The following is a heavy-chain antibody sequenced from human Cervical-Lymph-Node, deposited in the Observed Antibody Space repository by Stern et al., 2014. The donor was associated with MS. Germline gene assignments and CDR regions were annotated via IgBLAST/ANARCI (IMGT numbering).Heavy chain of an antibody. D-gene: IGHD5-24*01. CDR2: TYYRSTWYN. V-gene: IGHV6-1*01. CDR3: ARDSEEMATIFFFDY. J-gene: IGHJ4*02. CDR1: GDSVSSNSAA. Sequence: QLVQSGPGLVKPSQTLSLTCAISGDSVSSNSAAWNWIRQSPSSGLEWLGRTYYRSTWYNDYAVSVKSRITIPPDTSKNQFSLHLDSVTPEDTAVYYCARDSEEMATIFFFDYWGQGTLVTVSS.